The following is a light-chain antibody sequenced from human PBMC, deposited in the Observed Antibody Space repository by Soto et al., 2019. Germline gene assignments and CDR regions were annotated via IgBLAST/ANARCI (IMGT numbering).Light chain of an antibody. CDR1: QRVSSN. CDR3: HQYDDGTYT. CDR2: GAS. V-gene: IGKV3-15*01. J-gene: IGKJ2*01. Sequence: EIVMTQSPATLYVSPGERATLSWRASQRVSSNVAWYQQIPGQTPRLLIYGASTRATGIPVRFSVSGSGTEFTLTISSLQPEDFAVYYCHQYDDGTYTFGQGTKVDIK.